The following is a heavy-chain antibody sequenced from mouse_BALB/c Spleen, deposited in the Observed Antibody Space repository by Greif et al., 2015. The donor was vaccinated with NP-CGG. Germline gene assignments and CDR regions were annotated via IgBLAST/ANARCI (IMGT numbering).Heavy chain of an antibody. J-gene: IGHJ4*01. CDR3: ARDGYYAMDY. V-gene: IGHV2-9*02. CDR2: IWGGGST. Sequence: VQLQESGQGLVASSQSLSITCPVSGFSLTSYGVHWVRQPPGKGLEWLGVIWGGGSTNYTSALMSRLSISKDNSKSQVFLKMNSLQTDDTAMYYCARDGYYAMDYWGQGTSVTVSS. CDR1: GFSLTSYG.